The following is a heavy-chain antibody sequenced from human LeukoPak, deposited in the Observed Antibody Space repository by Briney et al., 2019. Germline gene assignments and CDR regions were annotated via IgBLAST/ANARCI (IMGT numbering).Heavy chain of an antibody. CDR1: GFTFSSYG. Sequence: PGGALRLSCAASGFTFSSYGMSWVRQAPGKGLEWVSAISGRGVSTYYAYSVKGRVTSSRDNHKNTLDLQMNSLRAEDTAVYYCAKDSAGYFDWLLENYYYYYMDVWGKGTTVTISS. CDR3: AKDSAGYFDWLLENYYYYYMDV. CDR2: ISGRGVST. J-gene: IGHJ6*03. V-gene: IGHV3-23*01. D-gene: IGHD3-9*01.